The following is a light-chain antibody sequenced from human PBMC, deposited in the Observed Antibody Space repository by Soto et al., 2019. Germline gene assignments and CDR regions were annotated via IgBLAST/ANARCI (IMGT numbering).Light chain of an antibody. Sequence: QSALTQPPSASGSPGQSVTISCTGTSNDVGGYNYVSWYQQHPGRAPKLIIYEVTQRPSGVPDRFSGSKSGDTASLTVSGLQADDAADYYCSSYSGTNYHYVFGTGTKVTVL. CDR1: SNDVGGYNY. V-gene: IGLV2-8*01. CDR3: SSYSGTNYHYV. CDR2: EVT. J-gene: IGLJ1*01.